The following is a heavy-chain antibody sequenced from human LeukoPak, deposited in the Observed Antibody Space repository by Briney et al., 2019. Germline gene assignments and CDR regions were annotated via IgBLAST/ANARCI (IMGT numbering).Heavy chain of an antibody. CDR3: AREGYDSSGYPRLLDY. Sequence: GSLRLSCAASGLTVSSNYITWVRQPPGKGLEWVSVLHAAGGTYYADSVKGRFTISRHISKNTVYLQMNSLRAEDTAVYYCAREGYDSSGYPRLLDYWGQGTLVTVSS. V-gene: IGHV3-53*04. CDR2: LHAAGGT. D-gene: IGHD3-22*01. J-gene: IGHJ4*02. CDR1: GLTVSSNY.